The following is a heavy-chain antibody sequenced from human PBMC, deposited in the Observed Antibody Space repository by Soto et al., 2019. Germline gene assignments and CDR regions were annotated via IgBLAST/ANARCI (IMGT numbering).Heavy chain of an antibody. V-gene: IGHV4-59*01. Sequence: XTLSLPCTVSGGSLGSYYWSWIRQPPGKGLEWIGYFFYTGRANYNASLKSRVSISLDTSNYKFSLKLSSVTAADRDVYYCERDGDGRMTTNPYYYNGMEVWGPGTTVNVSS. CDR1: GGSLGSYY. CDR2: FFYTGRA. CDR3: ERDGDGRMTTNPYYYNGMEV. D-gene: IGHD4-4*01. J-gene: IGHJ6*02.